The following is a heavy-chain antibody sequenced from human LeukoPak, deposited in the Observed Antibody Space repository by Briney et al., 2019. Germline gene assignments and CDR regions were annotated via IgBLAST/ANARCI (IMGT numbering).Heavy chain of an antibody. CDR2: ISGSGGST. CDR1: GFTFSSYA. CDR3: AKDLDIMIAAAGTITNIFDY. Sequence: GGSLRLSCAASGFTFSSYAMSWVRQAPGKGLEWVSAISGSGGSTYYADSVKGRFTISRDNSKNTLYLQMNSLRAEDTAVYYCAKDLDIMIAAAGTITNIFDYWGQGTLVTVSS. D-gene: IGHD6-13*01. J-gene: IGHJ4*02. V-gene: IGHV3-23*01.